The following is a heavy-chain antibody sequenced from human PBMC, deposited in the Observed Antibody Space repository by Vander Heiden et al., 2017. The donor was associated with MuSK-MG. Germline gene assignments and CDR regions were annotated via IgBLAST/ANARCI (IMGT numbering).Heavy chain of an antibody. CDR2: ISGSGNHK. D-gene: IGHD1-26*01. Sequence: QVQLVESGGGLVKPGGSLRLSCAASGFSFSGYYITWLPQAPGKGLEGLSYISGSGNHKDHADSVKGRFTISRDNPSNSLYLEMTSLRAEDTAAYYCARVLDGSPWFYYGMDVWGQGTTVTVSS. V-gene: IGHV3-11*01. J-gene: IGHJ6*02. CDR3: ARVLDGSPWFYYGMDV. CDR1: GFSFSGYY.